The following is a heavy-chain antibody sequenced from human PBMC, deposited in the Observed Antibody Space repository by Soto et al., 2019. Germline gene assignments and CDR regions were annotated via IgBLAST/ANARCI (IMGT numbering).Heavy chain of an antibody. CDR3: AREGQQLRYYYGMDV. CDR1: GFTFRTYD. Sequence: QVQLVESGGGVVQPGRSLRLSCAASGFTFRTYDMDWVRQAPGKGLEWVALVSNDGSNKYYADSVKGRFTISSDNDKETLYLQMNSLRAEDTAVYYCAREGQQLRYYYGMDVWGQGTTVTVSS. CDR2: VSNDGSNK. V-gene: IGHV3-30-3*01. J-gene: IGHJ6*02. D-gene: IGHD6-13*01.